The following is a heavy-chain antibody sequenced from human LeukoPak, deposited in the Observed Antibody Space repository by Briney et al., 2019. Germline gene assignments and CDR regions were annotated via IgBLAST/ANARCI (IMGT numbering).Heavy chain of an antibody. Sequence: ASVKVSCKASGYTFTSYAMHWVRQAPGQRLEWMGWINAGNGNTKYSQKFQGRVTITRVTSASTAYMELSSLRSEDTAVYYCARVDTAMVEVDPWGQGTLVTVSS. CDR1: GYTFTSYA. J-gene: IGHJ5*02. CDR3: ARVDTAMVEVDP. V-gene: IGHV1-3*01. CDR2: INAGNGNT. D-gene: IGHD5-18*01.